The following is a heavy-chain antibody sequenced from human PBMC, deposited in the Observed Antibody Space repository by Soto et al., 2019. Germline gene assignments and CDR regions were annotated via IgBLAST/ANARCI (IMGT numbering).Heavy chain of an antibody. CDR1: GGSFSGYY. Sequence: PSETLSLTCTVYGGSFSGYYWSWIRQSPGKGLEWIGEINHSGSINYNPSLKSRVTISADTSKNQFSLKLTSVTAADTAVFYCARGGYYDSSGYWLPFDFWGQGALVTVSS. D-gene: IGHD3-22*01. V-gene: IGHV4-34*01. J-gene: IGHJ4*02. CDR3: ARGGYYDSSGYWLPFDF. CDR2: INHSGSI.